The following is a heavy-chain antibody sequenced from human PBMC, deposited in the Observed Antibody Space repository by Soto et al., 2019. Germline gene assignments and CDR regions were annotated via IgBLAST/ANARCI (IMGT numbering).Heavy chain of an antibody. CDR1: GFTFSDYY. V-gene: IGHV3-11*06. D-gene: IGHD6-13*01. CDR3: ATGRTRSSSWYTGYYYYGMDV. CDR2: ISSSSSYT. J-gene: IGHJ6*02. Sequence: GGSLRLSCAASGFTFSDYYMSWIRQAPGKGLEWVSYISSSSSYTNYADSVKGRFTISRDNAKNSLYLQMYSLRAEDTAVYYCATGRTRSSSWYTGYYYYGMDVWGQGTTVTVSS.